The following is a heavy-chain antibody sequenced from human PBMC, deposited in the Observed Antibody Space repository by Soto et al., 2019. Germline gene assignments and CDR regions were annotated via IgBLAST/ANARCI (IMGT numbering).Heavy chain of an antibody. V-gene: IGHV3-30-3*01. CDR2: ISCDGSNK. CDR3: VVAAAPNYYYYYGMDV. CDR1: GFTFSSYA. J-gene: IGHJ6*02. Sequence: PGGSLRLSCAASGFTFSSYAMHWVRQAPGKGLEWVAVISCDGSNKYYADSVKGRFTISRDNSKNTLYLQMNSLRAEDTAVYYCVVAAAPNYYYYYGMDVWGQGTTVTVSS. D-gene: IGHD6-13*01.